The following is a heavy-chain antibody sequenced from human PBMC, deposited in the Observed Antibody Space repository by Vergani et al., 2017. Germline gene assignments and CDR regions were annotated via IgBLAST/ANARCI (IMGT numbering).Heavy chain of an antibody. CDR3: ARQPVGGGCSRPLYYFDY. CDR2: IYPGDSDT. Sequence: EVQLVQSGAEVKKPGESLTISCKGSGYSFTSYWIGWVRQMPGKGLEWMGIIYPGDSDTRYSPSFQGQVTISADQSISTAYLQWSSLKASATAMYYCARQPVGGGCSRPLYYFDYWGQGTLVTVSS. V-gene: IGHV5-51*01. J-gene: IGHJ4*02. CDR1: GYSFTSYW. D-gene: IGHD4-23*01.